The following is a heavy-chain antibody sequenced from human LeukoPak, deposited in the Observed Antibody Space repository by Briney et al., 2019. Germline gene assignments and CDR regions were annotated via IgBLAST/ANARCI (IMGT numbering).Heavy chain of an antibody. V-gene: IGHV3-15*01. CDR3: ARIPGIPDTAMVDYYMDV. CDR2: IKSKTDGGTT. D-gene: IGHD5-18*01. Sequence: GGSLRLSCAASGFTFSGSALHWVRQAPGKGPEWVGRIKSKTDGGTTDYAAPVKGRFTISRDDSKNTLYLQMNSLRAEDTAVYYCARIPGIPDTAMVDYYMDVWGKGTTVTVSS. CDR1: GFTFSGSA. J-gene: IGHJ6*03.